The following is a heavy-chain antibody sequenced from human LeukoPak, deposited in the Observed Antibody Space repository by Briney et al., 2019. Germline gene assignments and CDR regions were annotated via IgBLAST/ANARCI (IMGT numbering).Heavy chain of an antibody. CDR3: AKNWGVVVTPSTY. V-gene: IGHV3-30*02. D-gene: IGHD3-22*01. CDR2: IRYDGSNK. CDR1: GFTFSSYG. J-gene: IGHJ4*02. Sequence: PGGSLRLSCAASGFTFSSYGMHWVRQAPGKGLEWVAFIRYDGSNKYYADSVKGRFTISRDNSKNTLYLQMNSLRAEDTAVYYCAKNWGVVVTPSTYWGQGTLVTVSS.